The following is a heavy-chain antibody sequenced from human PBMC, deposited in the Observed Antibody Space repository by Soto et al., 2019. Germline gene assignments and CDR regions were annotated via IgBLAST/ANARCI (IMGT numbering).Heavy chain of an antibody. Sequence: PGGSLRLSCAASEFTFSSYSMNLVRQAPGKGLEWVSYISSSSSTIYYADSVKGRFTISRDNAKNSLYLQMNSLRAEDTAVYYCARDFVAAPGNFDYWGQGTLVTVSS. V-gene: IGHV3-48*01. D-gene: IGHD6-13*01. CDR3: ARDFVAAPGNFDY. CDR2: ISSSSSTI. J-gene: IGHJ4*02. CDR1: EFTFSSYS.